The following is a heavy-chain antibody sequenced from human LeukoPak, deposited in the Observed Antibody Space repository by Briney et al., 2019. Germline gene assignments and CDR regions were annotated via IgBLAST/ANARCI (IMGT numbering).Heavy chain of an antibody. J-gene: IGHJ2*01. D-gene: IGHD2-21*02. CDR3: ARGGYCGGDCYTGLTGYFDL. V-gene: IGHV3-13*01. Sequence: PGGSLRLSCAASGFTFSSYDIHWVRQATGKGLEWVSAIGTAGDTYYPCSVKGRFTISRENAKNSLYLQMNSLRAGDTAVYYCARGGYCGGDCYTGLTGYFDLWGRGTLVTVSS. CDR2: IGTAGDT. CDR1: GFTFSSYD.